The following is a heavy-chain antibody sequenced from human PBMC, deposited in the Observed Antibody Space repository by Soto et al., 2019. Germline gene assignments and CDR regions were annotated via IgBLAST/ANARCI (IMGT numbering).Heavy chain of an antibody. CDR1: GFTFSSYA. D-gene: IGHD3-10*01. J-gene: IGHJ6*02. Sequence: GSLRLSCAASGFTFSSYAMSWVRQAPGKGLEWVSAISGSGGSTYYADSVKGRFTISRDNSKNTLYLQMNSLRAEDTAVYYCAKDWAPMVRGVITYYYYGMDVWGQGTTVTVSS. CDR2: ISGSGGST. CDR3: AKDWAPMVRGVITYYYYGMDV. V-gene: IGHV3-23*01.